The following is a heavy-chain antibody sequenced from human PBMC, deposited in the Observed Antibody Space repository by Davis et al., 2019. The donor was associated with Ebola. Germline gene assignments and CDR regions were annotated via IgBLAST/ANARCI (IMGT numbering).Heavy chain of an antibody. Sequence: GGSLRLSCAASGFSFSSYSMNWVRQAPGKGLEWVSYISGGSETIHYADSVKGRFTISRDNAKNSLYLQMNSLRDEDTAVYYCAREWFGEMDWGQGALVTVSS. CDR3: AREWFGEMD. V-gene: IGHV3-48*02. J-gene: IGHJ4*02. CDR1: GFSFSSYS. D-gene: IGHD3-10*01. CDR2: ISGGSETI.